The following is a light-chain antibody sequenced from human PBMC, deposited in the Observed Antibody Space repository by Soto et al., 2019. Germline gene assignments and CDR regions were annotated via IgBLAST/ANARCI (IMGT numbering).Light chain of an antibody. CDR2: DAS. J-gene: IGKJ3*01. CDR1: QNVSTY. CDR3: QQRTNWLT. V-gene: IGKV3-11*01. Sequence: EIVLTQSPATLSLSPGERATLSCRASQNVSTYLAWYQQKPGQAPRLLIYDASNRATGIPARFSGSGSGTAFTLTISSLEPEDFAGYYCQQRTNWLTFGPGTKVDIK.